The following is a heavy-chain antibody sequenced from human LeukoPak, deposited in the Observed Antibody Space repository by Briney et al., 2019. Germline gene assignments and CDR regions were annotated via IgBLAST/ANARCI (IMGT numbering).Heavy chain of an antibody. V-gene: IGHV1-69*13. CDR3: ARVSTSWYAPFDY. J-gene: IGHJ4*02. Sequence: ASVKVSCKASGGTFISYAISWVRQAPGQGLEWMGGIIPIFGTPTYAHKFQRSLTITAAESTSTAYMELRSLRSDDTAVYYCARVSTSWYAPFDYWGQGTLVTVSS. CDR2: IIPIFGTP. CDR1: GGTFISYA. D-gene: IGHD6-13*01.